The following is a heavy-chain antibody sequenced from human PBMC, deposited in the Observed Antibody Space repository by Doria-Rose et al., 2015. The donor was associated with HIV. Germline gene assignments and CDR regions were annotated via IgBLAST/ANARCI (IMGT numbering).Heavy chain of an antibody. CDR1: GVSLSSPGMG. CDR3: ARIKSSRWYHKYYFDF. D-gene: IGHD6-13*01. Sequence: SGPVLVKPTETLTLTCTVSGVSLSSPGMGVSWIRQPPGKALEWLADSFSDDERSYNTSLKSRLTISRVTSKSQVVITMTDMDPVDTATYYCARIKSSRWYHKYYFDFWGQGTLVIVSA. V-gene: IGHV2-26*01. CDR2: SFSDDER. J-gene: IGHJ4*02.